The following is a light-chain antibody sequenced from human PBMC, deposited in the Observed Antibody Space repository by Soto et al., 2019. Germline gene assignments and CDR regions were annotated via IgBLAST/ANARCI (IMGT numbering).Light chain of an antibody. V-gene: IGLV2-14*01. CDR2: EVS. CDR1: SSDVGGYNY. J-gene: IGLJ3*02. CDR3: SSYTSSSTLL. Sequence: QSALTQPASVSGSPGQSITISCTGTSSDVGGYNYVSWYQQHPGKAPKLMIYEVSNRPSGVSNRFSGSKSGNTASLTISGLQAEDEADYYCSSYTSSSTLLFGGRTKLTVL.